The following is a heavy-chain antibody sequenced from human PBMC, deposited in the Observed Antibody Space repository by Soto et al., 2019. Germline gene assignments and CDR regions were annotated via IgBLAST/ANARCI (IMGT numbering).Heavy chain of an antibody. D-gene: IGHD3-16*02. CDR3: AKDPSDYIWGTYRQDAFHI. J-gene: IGHJ3*02. CDR1: GFSFSSYA. Sequence: GSLRLSCAASGFSFSSYAMSWVRQAPGRGLDWVSVFSGSGGSTYYADSVKGRCTISRDNSKNTLYLQINSLRAEDAAIYYCAKDPSDYIWGTYRQDAFHIWGQGTMVTVSS. V-gene: IGHV3-23*01. CDR2: FSGSGGST.